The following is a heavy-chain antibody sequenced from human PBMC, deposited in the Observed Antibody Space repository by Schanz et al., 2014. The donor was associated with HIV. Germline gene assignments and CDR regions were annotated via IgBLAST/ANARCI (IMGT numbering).Heavy chain of an antibody. D-gene: IGHD3-3*01. V-gene: IGHV3-7*01. CDR2: IKSDGSAQ. Sequence: EVQLVESGGDLVQSGGSLRLSCVASGFTFSNYFMTWVRQAPGKGLEWVAHIKSDGSAQDYVDSVKGRFTISRDNARNSVFLQMTSLRADDTAVYYCAREDWSLPDWGQGTLVTVSP. J-gene: IGHJ4*02. CDR1: GFTFSNYF. CDR3: AREDWSLPD.